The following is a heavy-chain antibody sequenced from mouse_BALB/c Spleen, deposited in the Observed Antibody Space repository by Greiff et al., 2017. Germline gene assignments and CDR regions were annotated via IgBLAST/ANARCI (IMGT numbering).Heavy chain of an antibody. J-gene: IGHJ3*01. D-gene: IGHD1-1*01. Sequence: EVQRVESGGGLVQPGGSLKLSCAASGFTFSSYGMSWVRQTPDKRLELVATINSNGGSTYYPDSVKGRFTISRDNAKNTLYLQMSSLKSEDTAMYYCASPLTTGVFAYWGQGTLVTVSA. CDR2: INSNGGST. CDR1: GFTFSSYG. V-gene: IGHV5-6-3*01. CDR3: ASPLTTGVFAY.